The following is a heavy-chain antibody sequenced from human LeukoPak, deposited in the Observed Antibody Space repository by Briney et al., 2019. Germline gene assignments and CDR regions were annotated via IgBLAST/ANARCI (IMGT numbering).Heavy chain of an antibody. Sequence: SETLSLTCAVSGYFISSGYYWGWIRQPPGKGLEWIGSMYHSGSNYSIPSLKSRVTISVDTSKNQFSLKLSSVTAADTAVYYCARHPSMTIAAAGVDWFDPWGQGTLVTVSS. CDR2: MYHSGSN. CDR1: GYFISSGYY. CDR3: ARHPSMTIAAAGVDWFDP. J-gene: IGHJ5*02. V-gene: IGHV4-38-2*01. D-gene: IGHD6-13*01.